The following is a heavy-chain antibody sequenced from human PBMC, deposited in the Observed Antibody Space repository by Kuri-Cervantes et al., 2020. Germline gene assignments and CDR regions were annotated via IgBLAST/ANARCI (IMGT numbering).Heavy chain of an antibody. J-gene: IGHJ6*02. V-gene: IGHV1-2*02. CDR3: ARDPPTHYDILTAQIQGYYGMDV. CDR2: INPNSGGT. CDR1: GYTFTGYY. Sequence: ASVKVSCKASGYTFTGYYMHWVRQAPGQGLEWMGWINPNSGGTNYAQKFQGRVTMTRDTSISTAYMELSRLRSDDTAVYYCARDPPTHYDILTAQIQGYYGMDVWGQGTTVTVSS. D-gene: IGHD3-9*01.